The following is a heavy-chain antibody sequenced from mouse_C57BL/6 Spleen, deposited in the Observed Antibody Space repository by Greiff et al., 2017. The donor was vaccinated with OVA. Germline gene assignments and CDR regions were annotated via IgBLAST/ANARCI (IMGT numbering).Heavy chain of an antibody. CDR1: GYTFTSYW. CDR2: IHPNSGST. V-gene: IGHV1-64*01. CDR3: ARENYYGREY. Sequence: QVQLKQPGAELVKPGASVKLSCKASGYTFTSYWMHWVKQRPGQGLEWIGMIHPNSGSTNYNEKFKSKATLTVDKSSSTAYMQLSSLTSEDSAVYYCARENYYGREYWGQGTSVTVSS. J-gene: IGHJ4*01.